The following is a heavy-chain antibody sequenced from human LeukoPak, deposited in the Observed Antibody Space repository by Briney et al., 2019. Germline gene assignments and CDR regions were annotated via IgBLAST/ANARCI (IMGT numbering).Heavy chain of an antibody. CDR3: ARSLLAVAGTLDY. D-gene: IGHD6-19*01. CDR1: GFIVSSNS. J-gene: IGHJ4*02. Sequence: GGSLRLSCAASGFIVSSNSMNWVRQAPGKGLEWVSVIYSVGSAYYADSVKGRFTISRDNSKNTLYLQMNSLRAEDTAVYYCARSLLAVAGTLDYWGQGTLVTVSS. V-gene: IGHV3-53*05. CDR2: IYSVGSA.